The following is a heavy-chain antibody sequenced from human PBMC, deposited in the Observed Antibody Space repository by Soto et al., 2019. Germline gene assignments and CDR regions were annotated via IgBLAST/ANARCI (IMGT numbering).Heavy chain of an antibody. CDR3: ASLIPPRFLDS. V-gene: IGHV3-7*05. J-gene: IGHJ4*02. Sequence: EVQLVESGGGLVQPGGSLRLSCAASGFTFSNYWMSWVRQAPGKGLEWVANMKQDGSEKDYVGSVKGRFTISRDNAKTPRYLKMTSLPTEEPPVYYFASLIPPRFLDSWGKGTWSTSPQ. D-gene: IGHD2-2*02. CDR2: MKQDGSEK. CDR1: GFTFSNYW.